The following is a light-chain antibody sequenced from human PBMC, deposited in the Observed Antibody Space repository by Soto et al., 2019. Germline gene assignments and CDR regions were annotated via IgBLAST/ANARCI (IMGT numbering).Light chain of an antibody. J-gene: IGKJ1*01. CDR3: QQYNPYSWT. Sequence: EIVMTQSPATLSVSPGERATLSCRASQSVSSDLAWYQQKPGQAPRLLIYGASTRATGIPARFSGSGSGTEFTLTRSSLQPEDFATYYCQQYNPYSWTFGQGTKVDIK. V-gene: IGKV3-15*01. CDR2: GAS. CDR1: QSVSSD.